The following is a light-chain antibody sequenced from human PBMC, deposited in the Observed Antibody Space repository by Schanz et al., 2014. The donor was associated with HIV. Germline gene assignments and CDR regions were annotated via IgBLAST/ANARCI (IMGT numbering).Light chain of an antibody. CDR2: KAS. V-gene: IGKV1-5*03. CDR1: QSISTW. CDR3: QQANSFPPT. J-gene: IGKJ4*01. Sequence: DIQMTQSPSTLSASVGDRVTITCRASQSISTWLAWYQQRPGKAPKLLIYKASSLPTGVPSGFRGSGSGTDFTLTISSLQPEDFATYYCQQANSFPPTFGGGTKVEIK.